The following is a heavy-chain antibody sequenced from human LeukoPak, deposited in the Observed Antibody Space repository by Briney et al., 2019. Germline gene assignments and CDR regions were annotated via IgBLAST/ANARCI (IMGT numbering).Heavy chain of an antibody. CDR3: ASQLIVVVPAAMVGSWFDP. Sequence: PSETLSLTCAVSGYSISSGYYWGWIRQPPGKGLEWIGSIYHSGSTYYNPSLKSRVTISVDTSKNRFSLKLSSVTAADTAVYYCASQLIVVVPAAMVGSWFDPWGQGTLVTVSS. J-gene: IGHJ5*02. V-gene: IGHV4-38-2*01. CDR1: GYSISSGYY. CDR2: IYHSGST. D-gene: IGHD2-2*01.